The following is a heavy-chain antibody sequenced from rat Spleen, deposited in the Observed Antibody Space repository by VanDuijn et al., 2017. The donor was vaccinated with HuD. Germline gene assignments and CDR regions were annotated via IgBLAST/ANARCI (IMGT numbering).Heavy chain of an antibody. V-gene: IGHV2-16*01. CDR3: ARTGFSSPYYFDY. CDR1: YG. CDR2: IWSGGRT. J-gene: IGHJ2*01. Sequence: YGVSWVRQPPGKGLEWIGTIWSGGRTDYNSALKSRLSIDRDTSESQVLLKMNSLQTEDTAMYFCARTGFSSPYYFDYWGQGVRVTVSS. D-gene: IGHD1-2*01.